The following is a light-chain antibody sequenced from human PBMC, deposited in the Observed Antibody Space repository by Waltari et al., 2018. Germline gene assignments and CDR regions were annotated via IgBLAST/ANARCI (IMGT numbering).Light chain of an antibody. Sequence: QSSLTQPTSVSESPGQSITIPCTGSIRYLETYNYVSWYQQHPGKTPELVIFDVSDRPSGVSSRFSGSKSGNTASLTISGLQAEDEADYFCSSYSSSNTLVVFGGGTKLTVL. J-gene: IGLJ2*01. CDR3: SSYSSSNTLVV. CDR2: DVS. CDR1: IRYLETYNY. V-gene: IGLV2-14*03.